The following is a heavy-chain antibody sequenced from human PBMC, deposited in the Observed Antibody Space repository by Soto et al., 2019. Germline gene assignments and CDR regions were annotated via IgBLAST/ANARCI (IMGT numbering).Heavy chain of an antibody. CDR1: GYSFTSYW. V-gene: IGHV5-51*01. D-gene: IGHD6-25*01. J-gene: IGHJ5*02. CDR3: ARVRWGSGWPRLLRVWLEP. Sequence: GESLKISCKASGYSFTSYWIGWVRQMPGKGLEWMGIIYPGDSDTRYSPSFQGQVTISADKSISTAYLQWISLKASVSAMYYCARVRWGSGWPRLLRVWLEPWGQGALVKVFS. CDR2: IYPGDSDT.